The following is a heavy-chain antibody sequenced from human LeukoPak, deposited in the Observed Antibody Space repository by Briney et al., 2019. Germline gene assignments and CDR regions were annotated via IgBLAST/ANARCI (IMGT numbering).Heavy chain of an antibody. CDR2: IYYSGST. Sequence: SETLSLTCTVSGGSISSYYWSWIRQPPGKGLEWIGYIYYSGSTNYNPSLKSRVTISVDTSKNQFSLKLSSVTAADTAVYYCARDNWNYGSSMDVWGQGATVTVSS. CDR1: GGSISSYY. V-gene: IGHV4-59*01. CDR3: ARDNWNYGSSMDV. D-gene: IGHD1-7*01. J-gene: IGHJ6*02.